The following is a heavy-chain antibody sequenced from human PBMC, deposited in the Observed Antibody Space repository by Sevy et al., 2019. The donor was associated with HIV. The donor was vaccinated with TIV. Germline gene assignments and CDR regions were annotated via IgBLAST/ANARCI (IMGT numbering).Heavy chain of an antibody. J-gene: IGHJ6*02. CDR2: IYPGDSDT. D-gene: IGHD3-10*01. CDR1: GYSFTNYW. V-gene: IGHV5-51*01. Sequence: GESLKISCKGSGYSFTNYWIGWVRQMPGKGLEWMGIIYPGDSDTRYSPSFQGQVTISADKSISTAYLQWSSLKASDTAMYYCARLPGRKVQGVIPYYYYYGMDVWGQGTTVTVSS. CDR3: ARLPGRKVQGVIPYYYYYGMDV.